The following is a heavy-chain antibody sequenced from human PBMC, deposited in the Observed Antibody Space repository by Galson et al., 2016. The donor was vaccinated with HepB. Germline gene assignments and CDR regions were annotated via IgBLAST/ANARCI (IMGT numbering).Heavy chain of an antibody. V-gene: IGHV2-5*02. CDR1: GFSLRISGVG. J-gene: IGHJ2*01. Sequence: PALVKPTQTLTLTCSLSGFSLRISGVGVGWVRQPPGKALEWLALIYWDGDKRYSPSLKSRLTITKDASGDRVVLTMTDMDPEDPATYYCARLQGKGEWNRRWYFDRWGRGTRVAVSS. CDR2: IYWDGDK. CDR3: ARLQGKGEWNRRWYFDR. D-gene: IGHD1/OR15-1a*01.